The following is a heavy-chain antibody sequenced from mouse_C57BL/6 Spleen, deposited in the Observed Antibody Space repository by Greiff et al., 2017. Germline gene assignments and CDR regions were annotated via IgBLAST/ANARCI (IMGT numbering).Heavy chain of an antibody. CDR3: ARPDYGSSWFAY. CDR1: GFTFSSYG. D-gene: IGHD1-1*01. V-gene: IGHV5-6*02. Sequence: DVKLVESGGDLVKPGGSLKLSCAASGFTFSSYGMSWVRQTPDKRLEWVATISSGGSYTSYPDSVKGRFTISRDNAKNTLYLQMSSLKSEDTAMYYCARPDYGSSWFAYWGQGTLDTVSA. CDR2: ISSGGSYT. J-gene: IGHJ3*01.